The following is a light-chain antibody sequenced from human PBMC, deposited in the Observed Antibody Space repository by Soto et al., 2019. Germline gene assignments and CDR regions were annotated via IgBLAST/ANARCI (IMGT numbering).Light chain of an antibody. Sequence: QAVVTQPPSVSGAPGQRVTISCTGSSSNIRAGYDVYWFQQFPGTAPKLLIYGNSNRPSGVPDRFSGSKSGTSASLAITGLQAEDEADYYCQSYDSSLRGVFGGGTQLTVL. J-gene: IGLJ2*01. V-gene: IGLV1-40*01. CDR1: SSNIRAGYD. CDR3: QSYDSSLRGV. CDR2: GNS.